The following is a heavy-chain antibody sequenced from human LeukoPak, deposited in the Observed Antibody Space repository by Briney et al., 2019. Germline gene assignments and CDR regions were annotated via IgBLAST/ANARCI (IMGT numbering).Heavy chain of an antibody. CDR2: IRKDGSLQ. Sequence: GGSLRLSCAASGFTFSSFWMSWVRQAPGKGLEWVANIRKDGSLQYYVDSVEGRFTISRDNAKDSLYLQMNTLRADDTAVYYCTRVSGGYDMSDYWGQGTLVTVSS. CDR1: GFTFSSFW. V-gene: IGHV3-7*03. CDR3: TRVSGGYDMSDY. D-gene: IGHD3-9*01. J-gene: IGHJ4*02.